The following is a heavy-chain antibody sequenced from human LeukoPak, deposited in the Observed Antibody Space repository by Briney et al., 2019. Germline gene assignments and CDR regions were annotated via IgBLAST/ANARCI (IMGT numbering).Heavy chain of an antibody. CDR2: ISRGGGTT. D-gene: IGHD5-12*01. J-gene: IGHJ4*02. V-gene: IGHV3-23*01. Sequence: GGSLRLSCAASGFTFSNYVMSWVRQAPGKGLEWVSAISRGGGTTYYADSVKGRFTISRDNSKNTLYLQMTSLRAEDTAVYYCAKTSRAYSNYDSPFDYWGQGTLVTVSS. CDR1: GFTFSNYV. CDR3: AKTSRAYSNYDSPFDY.